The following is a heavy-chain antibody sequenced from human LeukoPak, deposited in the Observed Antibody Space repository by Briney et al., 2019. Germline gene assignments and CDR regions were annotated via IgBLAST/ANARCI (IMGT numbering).Heavy chain of an antibody. V-gene: IGHV1-69*04. Sequence: SVKVSCKASGGTFSSYAISWVRQAPGQGLEWMGRIVPILGIANYAQKFQGRVTITADKSTSTAYMELSSLRSEDTAVYYCARAPHAGSSVVDWFDPWGQGTLVTVSS. J-gene: IGHJ5*02. D-gene: IGHD6-13*01. CDR1: GGTFSSYA. CDR3: ARAPHAGSSVVDWFDP. CDR2: IVPILGIA.